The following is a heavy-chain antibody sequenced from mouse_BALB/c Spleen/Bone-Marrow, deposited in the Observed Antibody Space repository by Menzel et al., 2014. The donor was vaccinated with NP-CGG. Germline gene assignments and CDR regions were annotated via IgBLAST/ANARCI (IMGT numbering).Heavy chain of an antibody. CDR2: IDPSDSYT. V-gene: IGHV1S127*01. J-gene: IGHJ4*01. CDR3: TRSGYGNYYAMDY. CDR1: GYTFTSYW. D-gene: IGHD3-2*02. Sequence: QVQLQQSGAELVKPGASVKMSCKASGYTFTSYWMHWVKQRLGQGLEWIGVIDPSDSYTSYNQKFKGKATLTVDTSSSTAYMQLSSLTSEDSAVYYCTRSGYGNYYAMDYWGQGTSVTVSS.